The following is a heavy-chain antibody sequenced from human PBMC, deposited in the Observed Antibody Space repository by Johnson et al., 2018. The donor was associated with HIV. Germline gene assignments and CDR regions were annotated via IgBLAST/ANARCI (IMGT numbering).Heavy chain of an antibody. CDR1: GFAFSRNA. CDR3: VRGSLIDDSFPE. V-gene: IGHV3-30*03. D-gene: IGHD2-8*01. J-gene: IGHJ3*01. Sequence: QVQLLESGGGVVQPGRSLGLSCTASGFAFSRNAMHWVRQPPGKGLEWVAVISSDGAAKHYGDSVRGRFTISRDNSRNTLSLQMSSLTSDDTSIYYCVRGSLIDDSFPEWGQGTTVLVSS. CDR2: ISSDGAAK.